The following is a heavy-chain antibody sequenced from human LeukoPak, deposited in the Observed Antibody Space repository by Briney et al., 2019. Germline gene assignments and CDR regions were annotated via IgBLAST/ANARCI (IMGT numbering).Heavy chain of an antibody. V-gene: IGHV4-4*07. CDR2: IYTSGST. CDR3: AKRWPTRAEYYFDY. Sequence: SETLSLTCIVSGGSISSYYWSWIRQPAGKGLEWIGRIYTSGSTNYNPSLKSRVTMSVDTSKNQFSLKLSSVTAADTAVYYCAKRWPTRAEYYFDYWGQGTLVTVSS. J-gene: IGHJ4*02. CDR1: GGSISSYY. D-gene: IGHD2-15*01.